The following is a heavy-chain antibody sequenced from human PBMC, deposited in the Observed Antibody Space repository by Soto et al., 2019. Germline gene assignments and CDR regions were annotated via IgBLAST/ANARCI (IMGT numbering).Heavy chain of an antibody. V-gene: IGHV3-74*01. Sequence: PGGSLRLSCAASGFPFTNYWMNWVRQTPGKGLMWVSRISPDGSDVGYADSVEGRSTVSRDNAKNTLYLQMHSRRAENTAMYYVACWGHIVPLPPSDFDSWGQGTLVTVSS. CDR1: GFPFTNYW. D-gene: IGHD2-21*01. CDR2: ISPDGSDV. CDR3: ACWGHIVPLPPSDFDS. J-gene: IGHJ4*02.